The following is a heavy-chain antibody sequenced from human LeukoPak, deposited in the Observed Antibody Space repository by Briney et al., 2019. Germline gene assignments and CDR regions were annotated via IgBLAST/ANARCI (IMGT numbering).Heavy chain of an antibody. CDR3: ARDRVRLPYYFDY. D-gene: IGHD6-25*01. J-gene: IGHJ4*02. Sequence: GGSLRLSCAASGFTFNSYSMNWVRQAPGKGLEWVSSISSSSSYIYYADSVKGRFTISRDNAKNSLYLQMNSLRAEDTAVYYCARDRVRLPYYFDYWGQGTLVTVSS. CDR2: ISSSSSYI. CDR1: GFTFNSYS. V-gene: IGHV3-21*01.